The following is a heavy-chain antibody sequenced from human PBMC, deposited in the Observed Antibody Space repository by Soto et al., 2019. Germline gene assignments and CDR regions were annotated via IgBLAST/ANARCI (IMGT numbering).Heavy chain of an antibody. D-gene: IGHD3-9*01. CDR3: ARDKRYFDWLLGYFDY. J-gene: IGHJ4*02. V-gene: IGHV3-21*01. Sequence: GGSLRLSCAASGFTFSSYSMNWVRQAPGKGLEWVSSISSSSSYIYYADSVKGRFTISRDNAKNSLYLQMNSLRAEDTAVYYCARDKRYFDWLLGYFDYWGQGTLVTVSS. CDR1: GFTFSSYS. CDR2: ISSSSSYI.